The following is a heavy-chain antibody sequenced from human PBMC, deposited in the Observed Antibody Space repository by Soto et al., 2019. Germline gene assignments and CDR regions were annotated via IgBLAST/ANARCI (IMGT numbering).Heavy chain of an antibody. Sequence: QVQLQQWGAGLLKPSETRSFTCAVYGGSFSGYYWSWIRQPPGKGLEWIGEINHSGSTNYNPSLKSRVTISVDTSKNQFSLKLSSVTAADTAVYYCARGRITMVRGAVHFDYWGQGTLVTVSS. V-gene: IGHV4-34*01. CDR2: INHSGST. D-gene: IGHD3-10*01. CDR1: GGSFSGYY. CDR3: ARGRITMVRGAVHFDY. J-gene: IGHJ4*02.